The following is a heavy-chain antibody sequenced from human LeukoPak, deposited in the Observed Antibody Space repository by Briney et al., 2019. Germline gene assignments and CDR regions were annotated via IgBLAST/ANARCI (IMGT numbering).Heavy chain of an antibody. J-gene: IGHJ5*02. V-gene: IGHV1-69*06. CDR2: IIPIFGTA. Sequence: GASVKVSCKASGGTFSSYAISWVRQAPGQGLEWMGGIIPIFGTANYAQKFQGRVTITADKSTSTAYMELSSLRSEDTAVYYCARVGVLRGFPDCSGGSCYGVWFDPWGQGTLVTVSS. CDR3: ARVGVLRGFPDCSGGSCYGVWFDP. CDR1: GGTFSSYA. D-gene: IGHD2-15*01.